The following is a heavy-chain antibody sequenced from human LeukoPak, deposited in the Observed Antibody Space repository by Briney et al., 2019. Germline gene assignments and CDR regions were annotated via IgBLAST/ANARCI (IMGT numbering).Heavy chain of an antibody. CDR2: IYYSGST. Sequence: SETLSLTCTVSGGSISSYYWSWIRQPAGKGLEWIGYIYYSGSTNYNPSLKSRVTISVDTSKNQFSLKLSSVTAADTAVYYCARSTAMVTDYWGQGTLVTVSS. CDR3: ARSTAMVTDY. CDR1: GGSISSYY. D-gene: IGHD5-18*01. J-gene: IGHJ4*02. V-gene: IGHV4-59*01.